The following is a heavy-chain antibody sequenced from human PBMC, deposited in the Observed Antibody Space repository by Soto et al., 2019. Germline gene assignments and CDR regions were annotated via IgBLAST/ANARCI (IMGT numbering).Heavy chain of an antibody. CDR3: ARDARFLEWLLSSSYYYYSGMDV. CDR1: GYTFTSYD. D-gene: IGHD3-3*01. Sequence: QVQLVQSGAEVKKPGASVKVSCKASGYTFTSYDINWVRQATGQGLEWMGWMNPNSGNTGYAQKFQGRVTMTRNTSISTAYMELSSLRSEDTAVYYCARDARFLEWLLSSSYYYYSGMDVWGQGTTVTVSS. J-gene: IGHJ6*02. V-gene: IGHV1-8*01. CDR2: MNPNSGNT.